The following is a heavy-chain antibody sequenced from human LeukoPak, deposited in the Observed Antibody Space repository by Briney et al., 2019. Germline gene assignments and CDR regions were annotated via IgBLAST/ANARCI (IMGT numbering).Heavy chain of an antibody. J-gene: IGHJ4*02. CDR2: IKEDGSEK. Sequence: GGSLRLSCAASGIIVSRYGMTWVRQAPGKGLEWVADIKEDGSEKHYVDSVKGRFTISRDNAENSLYLQMNSLRAEDTAIYYCARDLGVCSGGTCYPVYDYWGQGIPVTVSS. CDR1: GIIVSRYG. CDR3: ARDLGVCSGGTCYPVYDY. V-gene: IGHV3-7*01. D-gene: IGHD2-15*01.